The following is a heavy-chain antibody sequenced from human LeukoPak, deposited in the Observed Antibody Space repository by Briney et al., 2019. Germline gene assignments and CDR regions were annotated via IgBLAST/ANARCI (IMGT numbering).Heavy chain of an antibody. J-gene: IGHJ4*02. D-gene: IGHD6-19*01. CDR1: GYTFTCYY. V-gene: IGHV1-2*02. Sequence: ASVKVSCKASGYTFTCYYMHWVRQAPGQGLEWMGWINPNSGGTNYAQKFQGRVTMTRDTSISTAYMELSRLRSDDTAVYYCARVSSGWSGFLYYFDYWGQGTLVTVSS. CDR2: INPNSGGT. CDR3: ARVSSGWSGFLYYFDY.